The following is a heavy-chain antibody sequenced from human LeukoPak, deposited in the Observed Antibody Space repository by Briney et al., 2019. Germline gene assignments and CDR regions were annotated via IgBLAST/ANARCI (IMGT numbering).Heavy chain of an antibody. Sequence: GGSLRPSCAASGFTFSSYSMNWVRQAPGKGVEWVSYISSSSSNIYYADSVKGRFTISRDSAKNSLHLQMNSLRDEDTAVYYCARDFRYDFDYWGQGTLVTVSS. CDR1: GFTFSSYS. D-gene: IGHD5-12*01. J-gene: IGHJ4*02. CDR3: ARDFRYDFDY. CDR2: ISSSSSNI. V-gene: IGHV3-48*02.